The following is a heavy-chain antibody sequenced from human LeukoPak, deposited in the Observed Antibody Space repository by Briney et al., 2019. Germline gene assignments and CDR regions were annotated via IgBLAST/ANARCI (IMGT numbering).Heavy chain of an antibody. CDR1: GGSISSYY. D-gene: IGHD5-12*01. J-gene: IGHJ3*02. Sequence: SETLSLTCTVSGGSISSYYWSWIRQPPGKGLEWIGYIYYSGSTNYNPSLRSRVTISVDTSKNQFSLKVSSVTAADTAVYYCARGYDAFDIWGQGTVVTVSS. CDR2: IYYSGST. V-gene: IGHV4-59*01. CDR3: ARGYDAFDI.